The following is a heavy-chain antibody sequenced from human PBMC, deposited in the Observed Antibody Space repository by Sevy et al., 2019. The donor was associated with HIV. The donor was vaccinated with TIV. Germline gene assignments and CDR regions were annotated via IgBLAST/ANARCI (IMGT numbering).Heavy chain of an antibody. CDR1: GFTFSSFA. CDR2: LNGSGGRT. CDR3: AKDTGSGSYLNDAFDI. Sequence: GGSLRLSCAASGFTFSSFAMSWVRQTPGKGLEWVSGLNGSGGRTYYPDSVKGRFIISRDNSKNTMYLQMNSLRAEDTAVYYCAKDTGSGSYLNDAFDIWGQGTMVTVSS. D-gene: IGHD1-26*01. J-gene: IGHJ3*02. V-gene: IGHV3-23*01.